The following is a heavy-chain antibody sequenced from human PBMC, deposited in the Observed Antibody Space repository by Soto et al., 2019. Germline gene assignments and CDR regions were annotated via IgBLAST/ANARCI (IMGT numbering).Heavy chain of an antibody. V-gene: IGHV3-74*01. Sequence: EVQLVDSGGGLVQPGGSLRLSCAVSGFTFSSYWMHWVRQVPGKGLVWVSSINGDGSSTTYADYVKGRFTISRDNAKNTPYLQMTSLRAEDTAVYYCTRPRYDGIGTPIDDWARGPRVTVSP. CDR3: TRPRYDGIGTPIDD. CDR1: GFTFSSYW. J-gene: IGHJ4*02. D-gene: IGHD3-22*01. CDR2: INGDGSST.